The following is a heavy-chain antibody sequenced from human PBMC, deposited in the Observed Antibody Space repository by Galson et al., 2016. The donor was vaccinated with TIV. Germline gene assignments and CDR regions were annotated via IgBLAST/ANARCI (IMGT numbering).Heavy chain of an antibody. CDR2: MNPTSGNT. D-gene: IGHD4-17*01. Sequence: SVKVSCKASGYTFTSYDINWVRQATGQGLEWMAWMNPTSGNTGYAQKFRGRVTMTRNNSVSTAYMELSSLRSEDTAVYYCARSGDYGDYWGQGTLVTVSS. V-gene: IGHV1-8*02. CDR1: GYTFTSYD. J-gene: IGHJ4*02. CDR3: ARSGDYGDY.